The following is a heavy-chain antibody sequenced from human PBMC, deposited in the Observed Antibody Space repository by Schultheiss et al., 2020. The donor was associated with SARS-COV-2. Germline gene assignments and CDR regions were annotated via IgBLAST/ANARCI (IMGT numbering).Heavy chain of an antibody. Sequence: SETLSLTCAVSGGSISSSNWWSWVRQPPGKGLEWIGEIYHSGSTNYNPSLKSRVTISVDTPKNQFSLKLSSVTAADTAVYYCASPAPRYCSGGSCYRNYYYYYGMDVWGQGTTVTVSS. V-gene: IGHV4-4*02. CDR3: ASPAPRYCSGGSCYRNYYYYYGMDV. CDR1: GGSISSSNW. J-gene: IGHJ6*02. CDR2: IYHSGST. D-gene: IGHD2-15*01.